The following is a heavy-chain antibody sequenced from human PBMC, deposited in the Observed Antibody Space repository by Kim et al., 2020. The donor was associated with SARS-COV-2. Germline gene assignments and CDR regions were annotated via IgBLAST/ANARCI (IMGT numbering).Heavy chain of an antibody. V-gene: IGHV3-30*18. CDR1: GFTFNNYG. Sequence: GGSLRLSCAASGFTFNNYGMHWVRQAPGKGLEWVAVISYDEKNKYYVDFVKGRFTISRDNSKNTVYLQMNSLRAEDTAVYYCAKVEYYHSPYYYGMDVWGQGPMVTVTS. J-gene: IGHJ6*02. D-gene: IGHD1-26*01. CDR2: ISYDEKNK. CDR3: AKVEYYHSPYYYGMDV.